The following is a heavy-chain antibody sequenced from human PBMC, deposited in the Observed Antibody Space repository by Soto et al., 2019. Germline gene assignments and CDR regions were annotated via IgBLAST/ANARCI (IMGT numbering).Heavy chain of an antibody. D-gene: IGHD4-17*01. J-gene: IGHJ3*02. Sequence: QVRLVESGGGVAQPGTSLRLSCAASGFTIDTYGMHWVRQAPGKGLEWVAAIWYDGSRKYYVDSVKGRFTISRDNSKNEVSLQMNSLRVEDTARYFCSRSNDYDDYAHAFDIWGQGTLVTVSS. V-gene: IGHV3-33*01. CDR1: GFTIDTYG. CDR3: SRSNDYDDYAHAFDI. CDR2: IWYDGSRK.